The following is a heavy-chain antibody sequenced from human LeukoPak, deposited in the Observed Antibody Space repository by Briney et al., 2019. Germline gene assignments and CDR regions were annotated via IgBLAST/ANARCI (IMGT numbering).Heavy chain of an antibody. CDR1: GYTFTVYY. Sequence: ASVKVSCKASGYTFTVYYMHWVRQAPGQGLEWMGWINPNSRGTNYAQKFQGRVTMTRDTSISTAYMELSRLRSDDTAVYYCATFGVYSGYDFDYWGQGTLVTVSS. V-gene: IGHV1-2*02. CDR2: INPNSRGT. J-gene: IGHJ4*02. CDR3: ATFGVYSGYDFDY. D-gene: IGHD5-12*01.